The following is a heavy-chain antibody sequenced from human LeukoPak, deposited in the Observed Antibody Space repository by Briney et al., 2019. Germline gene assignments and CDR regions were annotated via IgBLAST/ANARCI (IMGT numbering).Heavy chain of an antibody. V-gene: IGHV4-38-2*02. Sequence: PSETLSLTCGVSGYSISSSYYWGWIRQPPGKGLEWIGSIYHSGSAYYNPSLKSRVTISIDTSKNHFSLKLSSVAAADTAVYYCARDGPTYYYDDSGHYFDYWGQGTPVTVSS. CDR1: GYSISSSYY. CDR2: IYHSGSA. CDR3: ARDGPTYYYDDSGHYFDY. J-gene: IGHJ4*02. D-gene: IGHD3-22*01.